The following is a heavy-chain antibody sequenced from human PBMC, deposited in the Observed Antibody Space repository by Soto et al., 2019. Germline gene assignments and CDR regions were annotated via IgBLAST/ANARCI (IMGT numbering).Heavy chain of an antibody. D-gene: IGHD6-6*01. V-gene: IGHV4-30-4*01. CDR3: ARASPYYYYGMDV. J-gene: IGHJ6*02. CDR2: IYYSGST. Sequence: SETLSLPCPVSGCSIRSGDYCWSWIRQPPGKGLEWIGYIYYSGSTYYNPSLKSRVTISVDTSKNQFSLQLSSVTAADTAVYYCARASPYYYYGMDVWGQGTTVTVS. CDR1: GCSIRSGDYC.